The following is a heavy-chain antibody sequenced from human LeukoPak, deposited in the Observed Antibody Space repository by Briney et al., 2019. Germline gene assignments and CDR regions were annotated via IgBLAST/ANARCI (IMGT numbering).Heavy chain of an antibody. D-gene: IGHD2-15*01. V-gene: IGHV3-30-3*01. J-gene: IGHJ4*02. CDR1: GFTFSSYA. Sequence: PGGSLRLSCAASGFTFSSYAMHWVRQAPGKGLEWVAVISYDGSNKYYADSVKGRFTISRDNSKNTLYLQMNSLRAEDTAVYYCARGLVVAAPTEAHFDHWGQGTLVTVSS. CDR3: ARGLVVAAPTEAHFDH. CDR2: ISYDGSNK.